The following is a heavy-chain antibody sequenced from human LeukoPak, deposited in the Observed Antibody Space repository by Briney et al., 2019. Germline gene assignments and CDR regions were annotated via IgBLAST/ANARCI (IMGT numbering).Heavy chain of an antibody. CDR1: GFTVSSSY. CDR2: IYSGGTT. Sequence: GGSLRLSCAASGFTVSSSYMSWVRQAPGKRLEWVSLIYSGGTTYYADSVKGRFTISRDYSKNTLYLQMNSLRAEGTAVYFCAKNVGYTYGLGSWGQGTLVTVAS. V-gene: IGHV3-53*01. D-gene: IGHD5-18*01. CDR3: AKNVGYTYGLGS. J-gene: IGHJ5*02.